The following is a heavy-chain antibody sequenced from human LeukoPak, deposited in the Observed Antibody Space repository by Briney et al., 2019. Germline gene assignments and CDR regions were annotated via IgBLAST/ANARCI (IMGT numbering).Heavy chain of an antibody. CDR1: GGTFSSYA. Sequence: SVKVSCKASGGTFSSYAISWVRQAPGQGLEWMGRIIPILGIANYAQKFQGRVTITADKSTSTAFMELSRLTFEDTAVYYCARGGTHNSDSVRTFDYWGQGTLVTVSS. CDR3: ARGGTHNSDSVRTFDY. D-gene: IGHD2/OR15-2a*01. V-gene: IGHV1-69*04. J-gene: IGHJ4*02. CDR2: IIPILGIA.